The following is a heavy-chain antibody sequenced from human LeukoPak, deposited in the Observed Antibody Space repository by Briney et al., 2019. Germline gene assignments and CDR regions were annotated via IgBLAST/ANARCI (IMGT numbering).Heavy chain of an antibody. J-gene: IGHJ6*02. Sequence: GGSLRLSCVTSGFTFTNYAMSWVRQAPGKGLEWVSAISGSGGSTDYADSVKGRFTISRDNSKNTVYLQMNSLRGEDTALYYCAKNQYHYYGSGSYGIDVWGQGTTVTVSS. CDR3: AKNQYHYYGSGSYGIDV. CDR2: ISGSGGST. CDR1: GFTFTNYA. V-gene: IGHV3-23*01. D-gene: IGHD3-10*01.